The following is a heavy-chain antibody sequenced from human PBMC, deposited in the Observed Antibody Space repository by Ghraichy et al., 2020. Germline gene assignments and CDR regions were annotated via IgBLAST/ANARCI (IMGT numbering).Heavy chain of an antibody. D-gene: IGHD2-2*01. CDR2: ISSSSSYI. CDR1: GFTFSSYS. J-gene: IGHJ6*02. Sequence: GGSLRLSCAASGFTFSSYSMNWVRQAPGKGLEWVSSISSSSSYIYYADSVKGRFTISRDNAKNSLYLQMNSLRAEDTAVYYCAREALVVPAAYYYYYGMDVWGQGTTVTVSS. V-gene: IGHV3-21*01. CDR3: AREALVVPAAYYYYYGMDV.